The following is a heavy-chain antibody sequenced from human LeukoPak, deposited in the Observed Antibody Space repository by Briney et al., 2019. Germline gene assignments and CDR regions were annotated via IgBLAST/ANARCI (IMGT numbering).Heavy chain of an antibody. J-gene: IGHJ6*02. CDR1: GYTFTGYY. CDR3: ARAGIAAAGSPYYYYGMDV. V-gene: IGHV1-2*02. CDR2: INPNSGGT. D-gene: IGHD6-13*01. Sequence: ASVKVSCKASGYTFTGYYMHWVRQAPGQALEWMGWINPNSGGTNYAQKFQGGVTMTRDTSISTAYMELSRLRSDDTAVYYCARAGIAAAGSPYYYYGMDVWGQGTTVTVSS.